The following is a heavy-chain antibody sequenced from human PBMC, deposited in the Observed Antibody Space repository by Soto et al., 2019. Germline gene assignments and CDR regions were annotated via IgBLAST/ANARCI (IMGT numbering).Heavy chain of an antibody. D-gene: IGHD3-10*01. Sequence: QVQLQESGPGLVKPSETLSLTCTVSGGSISSYYWSWIRQPPGKGLEWIGYIYYSGSTNYNPSLKCRVTXSXDXXKNPFALKLSSVTAADTAVYYGARYGSGSSVWFDPWGQGTLVTVSS. CDR1: GGSISSYY. V-gene: IGHV4-59*01. CDR2: IYYSGST. CDR3: ARYGSGSSVWFDP. J-gene: IGHJ5*02.